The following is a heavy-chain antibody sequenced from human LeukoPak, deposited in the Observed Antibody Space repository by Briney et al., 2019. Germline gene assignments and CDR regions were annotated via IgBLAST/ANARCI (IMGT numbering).Heavy chain of an antibody. CDR2: INPNSGGT. J-gene: IGHJ4*02. D-gene: IGHD2-21*02. CDR3: VREYCGGDCYPWN. V-gene: IGHV1-2*06. Sequence: ASVKVSCKASGYTFTDSYMHWVRQAPGQGPECVGRINPNSGGTNYAQKFQGRVTMTRDTSTSTAYMELSGLRYDDTAVYYCVREYCGGDCYPWNWGQGTLVTVSS. CDR1: GYTFTDSY.